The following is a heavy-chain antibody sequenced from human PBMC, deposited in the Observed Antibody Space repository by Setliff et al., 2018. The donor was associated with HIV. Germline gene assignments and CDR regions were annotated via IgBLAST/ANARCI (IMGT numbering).Heavy chain of an antibody. J-gene: IGHJ4*02. D-gene: IGHD2-15*01. Sequence: GGSLRLSCVASGFTFSNFAMNWVRQAPGKGLEWVSVISYDGSRTSYADSVKGRFTISRDNSKNTLYLQMNSLRVEDTAIYYCAKTLVVVASPLDFWGQGTLVTVSS. CDR1: GFTFSNFA. V-gene: IGHV3-30*07. CDR2: ISYDGSRT. CDR3: AKTLVVVASPLDF.